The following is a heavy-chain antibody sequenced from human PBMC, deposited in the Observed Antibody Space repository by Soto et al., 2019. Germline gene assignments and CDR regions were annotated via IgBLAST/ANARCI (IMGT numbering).Heavy chain of an antibody. J-gene: IGHJ6*02. D-gene: IGHD3-3*01. CDR1: GFTFGTYT. Sequence: EVQLLESGGGLVQPGGSLRLSCAASGFTFGTYTMSWVCQAPGKGLEWVSSISGSDGTTYYADSVKGRFSISRDKSKNTLYLQMNSLRAEDTAIYYCARLDFWNSYYGLDVWGQVTTVTVSS. V-gene: IGHV3-23*01. CDR2: ISGSDGTT. CDR3: ARLDFWNSYYGLDV.